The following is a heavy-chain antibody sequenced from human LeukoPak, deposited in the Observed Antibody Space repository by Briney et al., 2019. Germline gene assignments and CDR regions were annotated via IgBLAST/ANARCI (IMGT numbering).Heavy chain of an antibody. CDR2: INHSGST. CDR3: ARGRSGPNFQH. CDR1: GGSISSSSYY. Sequence: PSETLSLTCTVSGGSISSSSYYWSWIRQPPGKGLEWIGEINHSGSTNYNPSLKSRVTISVDTSKNQFSLKLSSVTAADTAVYYCARGRSGPNFQHWGQGTLVTVSS. J-gene: IGHJ1*01. D-gene: IGHD2-15*01. V-gene: IGHV4-39*07.